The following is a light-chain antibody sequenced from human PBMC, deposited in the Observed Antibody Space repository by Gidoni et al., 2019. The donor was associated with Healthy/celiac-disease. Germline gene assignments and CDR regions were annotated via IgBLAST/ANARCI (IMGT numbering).Light chain of an antibody. CDR3: QQYYSYPYT. J-gene: IGKJ2*01. V-gene: IGKV1-8*01. CDR2: AAS. Sequence: AIRMTQSPSSFSASTGDRVTITCRARQGISSYLAWYQQKPGKAPKLLIYAASTLQSGVPSRFSGSGSGTDFTLTISCLQSEDFATYYCQQYYSYPYTFXQXTKLEIK. CDR1: QGISSY.